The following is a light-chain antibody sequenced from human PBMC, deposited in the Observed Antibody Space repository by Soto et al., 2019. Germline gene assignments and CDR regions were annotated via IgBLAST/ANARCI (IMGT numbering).Light chain of an antibody. J-gene: IGKJ4*01. CDR2: GAS. CDR1: QRVSSN. Sequence: IKKSEDTLSLSPGRRATLSCRASQRVSSNFFAWYQQKPGQAPRLLIYGASNRATGFPYRFSGSRSGPEFTLTICSLQSEDFATYYCLPYNNFPLSFGGGTKVDIK. V-gene: IGKV3D-15*01. CDR3: LPYNNFPLS.